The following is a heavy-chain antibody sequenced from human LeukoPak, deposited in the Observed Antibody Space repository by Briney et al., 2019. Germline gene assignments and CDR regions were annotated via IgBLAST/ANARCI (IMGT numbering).Heavy chain of an antibody. V-gene: IGHV3-23*03. J-gene: IGHJ4*02. CDR2: IATDGGSA. D-gene: IGHD2-15*01. Sequence: GGCLSLSCAAPGLTLNNYAMGGVRQAPGEGPGGVSIIATDGGSAYYADSVKGRFTMSRDNSKNGLYLQMSSLRAEDTALYYCARCSGGTCYSFHYWGQGTLVTVSS. CDR1: GLTLNNYA. CDR3: ARCSGGTCYSFHY.